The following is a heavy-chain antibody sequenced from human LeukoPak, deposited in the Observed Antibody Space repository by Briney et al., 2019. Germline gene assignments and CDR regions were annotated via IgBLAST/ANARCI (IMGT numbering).Heavy chain of an antibody. CDR3: ATADDFWSGFGY. D-gene: IGHD3-3*01. V-gene: IGHV1-24*01. J-gene: IGHJ4*02. CDR2: FDPEDGET. CDR1: GYTLTELS. Sequence: ASVKVSCKVSGYTLTELSMHWVRQAPGKGLEWMGGFDPEDGETIYAQKFQGRVTMTEDTSTDTAYMELSSLRSEDTAVYYCATADDFWSGFGYWGQGTLVTVSP.